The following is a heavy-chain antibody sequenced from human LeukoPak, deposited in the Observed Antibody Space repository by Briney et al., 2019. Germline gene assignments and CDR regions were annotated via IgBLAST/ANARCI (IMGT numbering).Heavy chain of an antibody. D-gene: IGHD7-27*01. CDR3: AREMNWGSPLYYFDY. CDR1: GGSFSGYY. CDR2: INHSGST. Sequence: SETLSLTCAVYGGSFSGYYWSWIRQPPGKGLEWIGEINHSGSTNYNPSLKSRVTISVDTSKNQFSLKLSSVTAADTAVYYYAREMNWGSPLYYFDYWRQGTLVTVSS. J-gene: IGHJ4*02. V-gene: IGHV4-34*01.